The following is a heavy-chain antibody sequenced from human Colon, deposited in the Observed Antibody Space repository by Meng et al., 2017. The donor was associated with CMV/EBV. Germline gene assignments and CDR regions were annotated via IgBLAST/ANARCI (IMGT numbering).Heavy chain of an antibody. V-gene: IGHV3-53*01. CDR1: GFSASTNY. Sequence: GESLKISCVVSGFSASTNYMSWVRQAPGKGLEWVSGIYSGDSRQYADPVMGRFAISRNNSENSLYLHMNSLRANDTAVYYCARGGTGGRSFDYWGQGTLVTVSS. D-gene: IGHD3-16*01. CDR2: IYSGDSR. J-gene: IGHJ4*02. CDR3: ARGGTGGRSFDY.